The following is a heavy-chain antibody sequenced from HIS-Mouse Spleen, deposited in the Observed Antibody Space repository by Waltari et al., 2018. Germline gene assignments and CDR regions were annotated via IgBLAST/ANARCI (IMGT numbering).Heavy chain of an antibody. D-gene: IGHD3-10*01. V-gene: IGHV3-30*18. J-gene: IGHJ3*02. CDR3: AKKPPPLPVRDAFDI. CDR2: ISYDGSNK. CDR1: GFTFSSYG. Sequence: QVQLVESGGGVVQPGRSLRLSCAASGFTFSSYGMRWVRRAPGKGLEWVAVISYDGSNKYYADSVKGRFTISRDNSKNTLYLQMNSLRAEDTAVYYCAKKPPPLPVRDAFDIWGQGTMVTVSS.